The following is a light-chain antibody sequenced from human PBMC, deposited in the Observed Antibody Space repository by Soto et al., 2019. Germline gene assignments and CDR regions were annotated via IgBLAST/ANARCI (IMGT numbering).Light chain of an antibody. CDR2: DVS. CDR1: SSDVGDYNY. Sequence: QSVLTQPRSVSGSPGQSVIISCTGTSSDVGDYNYVSWYQQYPGKAPKVMIYDVSKRPSGVPDRFSGSKSGNTASLTISGLQAEDEADYYCCSYAGSYTWVFGGGTKLTVL. J-gene: IGLJ3*02. CDR3: CSYAGSYTWV. V-gene: IGLV2-11*01.